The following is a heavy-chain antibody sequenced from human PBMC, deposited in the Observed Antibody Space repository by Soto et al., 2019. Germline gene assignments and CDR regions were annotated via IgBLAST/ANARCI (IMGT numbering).Heavy chain of an antibody. V-gene: IGHV3-74*01. CDR2: INSDGSST. J-gene: IGHJ6*02. CDR1: GFTFSRFW. D-gene: IGHD2-15*01. Sequence: EVQLVESGGGLVQRGGSLRVSCAASGFTFSRFWMHWVRQAPGMGLVWVSRINSDGSSTNYADSVKGRFTISRDNAKNTLYLQMNSLRVEGTGVSYCEREGGSCSAGRCSHKYFYGMDVWGQGTTVTVSS. CDR3: EREGGSCSAGRCSHKYFYGMDV.